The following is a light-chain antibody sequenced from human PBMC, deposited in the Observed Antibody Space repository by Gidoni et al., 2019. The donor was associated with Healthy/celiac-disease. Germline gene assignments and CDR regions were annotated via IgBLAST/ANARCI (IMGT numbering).Light chain of an antibody. V-gene: IGKV1-39*01. J-gene: IGKJ1*01. CDR2: AAS. Sequence: DIQMTQSPSSLSASVGDRVTITCRASQSISSYLNWYQQKPGKAPKLLIYAASSLQSGVPARFSGSGAGTEFTLTMSRLQPEDFATYYCQQSYSTHRTFGQGTKVEIK. CDR3: QQSYSTHRT. CDR1: QSISSY.